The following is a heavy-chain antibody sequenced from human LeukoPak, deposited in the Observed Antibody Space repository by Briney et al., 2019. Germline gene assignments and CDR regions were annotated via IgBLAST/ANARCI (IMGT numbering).Heavy chain of an antibody. CDR1: GDSISSTSYY. D-gene: IGHD2-15*01. Sequence: SETLSLTCTVSGDSISSTSYYWSWIRQPPGKGLEWIGYVYYSGSTNYNPSLKSRVTISVDTSKNQFSLKLSSVTAADTAVYFCARDSRYCSGGNCHLRFDYWGQGILVTVSS. CDR3: ARDSRYCSGGNCHLRFDY. CDR2: VYYSGST. V-gene: IGHV4-61*01. J-gene: IGHJ4*02.